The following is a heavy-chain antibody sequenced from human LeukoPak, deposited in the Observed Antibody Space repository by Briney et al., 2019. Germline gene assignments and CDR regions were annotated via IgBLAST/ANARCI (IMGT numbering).Heavy chain of an antibody. CDR1: GYTFTSYY. CDR2: INPSGGST. V-gene: IGHV1-46*01. D-gene: IGHD6-13*01. J-gene: IGHJ3*02. CDR3: ARVGGVYPDHDAFDI. Sequence: ASVKVSCKASGYTFTSYYMHWVRQAPGQGLEWMGIINPSGGSTSYAQKFQGRVTMTRDTSTSTVYMELSSLRSEDTAVYYCARVGGVYPDHDAFDIWGQGTMVTVSS.